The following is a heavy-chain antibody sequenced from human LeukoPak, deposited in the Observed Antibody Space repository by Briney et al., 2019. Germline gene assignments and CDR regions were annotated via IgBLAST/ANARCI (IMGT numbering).Heavy chain of an antibody. CDR3: AKGGGPKWEPLDY. Sequence: PGGPLRLSCAVSGFTFSGYWMSWVRQAPGKGLEWVANIKQDGSEKYYVDSVKGRFTISRDNSKNTLYLQMNSLRAEDTAVYYCAKGGGPKWEPLDYWGQGTLVTVSS. CDR1: GFTFSGYW. CDR2: IKQDGSEK. D-gene: IGHD1-26*01. J-gene: IGHJ4*02. V-gene: IGHV3-7*01.